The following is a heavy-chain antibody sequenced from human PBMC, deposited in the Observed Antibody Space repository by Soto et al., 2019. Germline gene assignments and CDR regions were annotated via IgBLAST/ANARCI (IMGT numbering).Heavy chain of an antibody. CDR1: GGSISSYY. CDR3: AGRLGVMSHYSPIPFDY. Sequence: SETLSLTCTVSGGSISSYYWSWIRQPPGKGLEWIGYIYYSGSTNYNPSLKSRVTISVDTSKNQFSLKLSSVTAADTAVYYCAGRLGVMSHYSPIPFDYWGQGTLVTVSS. V-gene: IGHV4-59*01. J-gene: IGHJ4*02. D-gene: IGHD4-4*01. CDR2: IYYSGST.